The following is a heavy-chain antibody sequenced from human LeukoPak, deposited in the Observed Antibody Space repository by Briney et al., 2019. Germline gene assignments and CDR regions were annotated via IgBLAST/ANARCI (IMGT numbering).Heavy chain of an antibody. CDR3: AGNLYYYDSSGYYGY. Sequence: PGGSLRLSCVASGFTFTNYWMTWVRQAPGKGLEWVANIKQDGSEKYYVDSVKGRFTISRDNAKNSLYLQMNSLRAEDTAVYYCAGNLYYYDSSGYYGYWGQGTLVTVSS. CDR2: IKQDGSEK. J-gene: IGHJ4*02. CDR1: GFTFTNYW. V-gene: IGHV3-7*01. D-gene: IGHD3-22*01.